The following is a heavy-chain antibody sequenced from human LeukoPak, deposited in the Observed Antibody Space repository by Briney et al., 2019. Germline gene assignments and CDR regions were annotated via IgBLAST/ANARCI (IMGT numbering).Heavy chain of an antibody. V-gene: IGHV3-23*01. Sequence: GGSLRLSCAASGFTFSSYGMSWVRQAPGKGLEWVSAISGSGGSTYYADSVKGRFTISRDNSKNTLYLQMNSLRAEDTAVYYCAKDRPGTTGSYYMDVWGKGTTVNVSS. CDR3: AKDRPGTTGSYYMDV. D-gene: IGHD1-1*01. CDR1: GFTFSSYG. J-gene: IGHJ6*03. CDR2: ISGSGGST.